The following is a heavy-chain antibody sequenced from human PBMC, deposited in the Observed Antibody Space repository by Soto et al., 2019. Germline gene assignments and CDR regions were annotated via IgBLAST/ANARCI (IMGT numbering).Heavy chain of an antibody. D-gene: IGHD2-21*02. CDR1: GFTFSSYA. V-gene: IGHV3-23*01. CDR3: ARSLTTIRHFDY. CDR2: ISGSGGST. Sequence: GSLLVPCSASGFTFSSYAMSGVRQAPGKGLEWVSAISGSGGSTYYADSVKGRFTISRDNSKNTLYLQMNSLRAEDTAVYYCARSLTTIRHFDYWGQGTLVTVYS. J-gene: IGHJ4*02.